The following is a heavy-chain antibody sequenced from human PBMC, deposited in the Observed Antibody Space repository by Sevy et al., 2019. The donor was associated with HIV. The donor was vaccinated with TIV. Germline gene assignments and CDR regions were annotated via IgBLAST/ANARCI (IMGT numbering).Heavy chain of an antibody. CDR2: ITDSGGGT. CDR1: GFTFSNYA. V-gene: IGHV3-23*01. Sequence: GGSLRLSCAASGFTFSNYAMNWVRQVPGKGLEWVSGITDSGGGTFYADSVKGRFAISRDNSKNTLYLQMNSLSAEDTAVYYCARDRGSGKNVFFDYWGQGTLVTVSS. CDR3: ARDRGSGKNVFFDY. D-gene: IGHD3-10*01. J-gene: IGHJ4*02.